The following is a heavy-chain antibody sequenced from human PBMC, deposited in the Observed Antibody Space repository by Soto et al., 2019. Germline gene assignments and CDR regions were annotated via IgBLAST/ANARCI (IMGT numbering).Heavy chain of an antibody. J-gene: IGHJ4*02. Sequence: GGSLRLSCAASGFTFSSYAMSWVRQAPGKGLEWVSAISGSGGSTYYADSVKGRFTISRDNSKNTLYLQMNSLRAEDTAVYYCAKVLRACRRDAGGSCYSDSLYFDYWGQGTLVTVSS. CDR2: ISGSGGST. CDR3: AKVLRACRRDAGGSCYSDSLYFDY. D-gene: IGHD2-15*01. V-gene: IGHV3-23*01. CDR1: GFTFSSYA.